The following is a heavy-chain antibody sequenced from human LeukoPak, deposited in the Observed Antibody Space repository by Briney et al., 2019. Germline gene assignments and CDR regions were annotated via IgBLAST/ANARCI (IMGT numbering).Heavy chain of an antibody. J-gene: IGHJ4*02. V-gene: IGHV3-30-3*01. CDR3: ARDFFPIVDSTWYEIGY. CDR1: GFTFNDYA. CDR2: ISYDGYDK. Sequence: GRSLRLSCAASGFTFNDYAMYWVRQAPGKGLEWVTLISYDGYDKSYADSVRGRFTISRDNSRNTLYLQMDSLRSEDTAVCYCARDFFPIVDSTWYEIGYWGQGTLVTVSS. D-gene: IGHD2-21*01.